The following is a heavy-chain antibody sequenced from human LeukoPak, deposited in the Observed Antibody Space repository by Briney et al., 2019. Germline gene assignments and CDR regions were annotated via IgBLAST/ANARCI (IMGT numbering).Heavy chain of an antibody. CDR2: ISGSGGST. CDR1: GFTFSDYY. D-gene: IGHD3-22*01. Sequence: PGGSLRLSCAASGFTFSDYYMSWVRQAPGKGLEWVSAISGSGGSTYYADSVKGRFTISRDNSKNTLYLQMNSLRAGDTAVYCCAKDYYDSSGYPPNWGQGTLVTVSS. V-gene: IGHV3-23*01. J-gene: IGHJ4*02. CDR3: AKDYYDSSGYPPN.